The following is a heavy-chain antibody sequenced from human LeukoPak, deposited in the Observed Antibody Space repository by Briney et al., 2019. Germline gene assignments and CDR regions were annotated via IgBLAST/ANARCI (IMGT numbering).Heavy chain of an antibody. J-gene: IGHJ4*02. CDR1: GFIFSNYG. V-gene: IGHV3-23*01. Sequence: GGSLRLSCAASGFIFSNYGMNWVRQAPGKGLEWVAAISASGSATSYADSVKGRFTISRDNSKNTLYLQMNSLRAEDSAVYYCAKGVYSSGYYYYFDYWGQGTLVTVSS. CDR2: ISASGSAT. D-gene: IGHD3-22*01. CDR3: AKGVYSSGYYYYFDY.